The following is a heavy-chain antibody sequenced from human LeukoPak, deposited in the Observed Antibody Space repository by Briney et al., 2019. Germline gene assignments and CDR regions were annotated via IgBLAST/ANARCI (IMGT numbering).Heavy chain of an antibody. CDR2: INPSGGST. Sequence: ASVTVSCKASGYTFTSYYMHWVRQAPGQGLEWMGIINPSGGSTSYAQKFQGRVTMTRDTSTSTVYMELSSLRSEDTAVYYCARQLWFGELSNYYYGMDVWGQGTTVTVSS. D-gene: IGHD3-10*01. V-gene: IGHV1-46*01. CDR1: GYTFTSYY. CDR3: ARQLWFGELSNYYYGMDV. J-gene: IGHJ6*02.